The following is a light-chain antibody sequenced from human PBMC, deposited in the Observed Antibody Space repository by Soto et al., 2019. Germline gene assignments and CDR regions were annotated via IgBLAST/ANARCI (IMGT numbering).Light chain of an antibody. V-gene: IGLV7-46*01. Sequence: QAVVTQEPSLTVSPGGTVTLTCASSTGAVTTDHYPYWFQQQPGQAPRTLIFDTNNRQSWTPARFSGSLLGGKAALTLSGAQHEDEADYYCLVSDSGVVVFGGGTKLTVL. CDR3: LVSDSGVVV. CDR1: TGAVTTDHY. J-gene: IGLJ2*01. CDR2: DTN.